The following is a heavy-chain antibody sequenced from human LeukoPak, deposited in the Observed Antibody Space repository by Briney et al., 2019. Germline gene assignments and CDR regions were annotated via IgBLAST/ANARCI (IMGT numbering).Heavy chain of an antibody. CDR1: GGSLNTYY. Sequence: SETLSLTCTVSGGSLNTYYWSWIRQPPGKGLEWIGRVYISGSTNYNPSLKSRVTISIDTSKNQFSLKQSSVTAADTAVYYCARGDWGAPDYDYMDGWGKGTTVTISS. CDR3: ARGDWGAPDYDYMDG. V-gene: IGHV4-4*07. J-gene: IGHJ6*03. CDR2: VYISGST. D-gene: IGHD7-27*01.